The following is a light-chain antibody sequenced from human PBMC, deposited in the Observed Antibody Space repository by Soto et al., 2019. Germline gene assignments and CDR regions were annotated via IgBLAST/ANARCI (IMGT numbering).Light chain of an antibody. Sequence: EIALTQSPGTLSLSPGERATLSCRASQSVSSTQLTWFKQNPGQAPRLPIYAAPNRPAGTPDSSSAGGPGQNSTLPISSLEPEVLAVYSCQKIGSAPLTLGRGTKV. V-gene: IGKV3-20*01. CDR2: AAP. CDR1: QSVSSTQ. J-gene: IGKJ4*01. CDR3: QKIGSAPLT.